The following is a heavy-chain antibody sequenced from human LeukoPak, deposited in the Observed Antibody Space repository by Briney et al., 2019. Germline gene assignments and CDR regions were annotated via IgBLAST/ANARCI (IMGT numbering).Heavy chain of an antibody. CDR1: GFTFSSYG. V-gene: IGHV3-30*02. CDR2: IRYDGSNK. J-gene: IGHJ4*02. CDR3: AKDCCGSGWSDFDY. D-gene: IGHD6-19*01. Sequence: GGSLRLSCAASGFTFSSYGMHWVRQAPGKGLEWVAFIRYDGSNKYYADSVKGRFTISRDNSKNTLYLQMNSLRAEDTAVYYCAKDCCGSGWSDFDYWGQGTLVTVSP.